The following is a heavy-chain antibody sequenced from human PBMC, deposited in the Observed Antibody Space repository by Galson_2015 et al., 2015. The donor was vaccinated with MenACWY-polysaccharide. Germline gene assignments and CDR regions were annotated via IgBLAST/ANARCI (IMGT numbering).Heavy chain of an antibody. V-gene: IGHV3-23*01. J-gene: IGHJ4*02. CDR3: AKDGGLMHAFDY. D-gene: IGHD3-16*01. Sequence: SLRLSCAASGFTFSSYAMSWVRQAPGKGLEWVSAISGSGGSTYYADSVKGRFTISRDNSKNTLYLQMNSLRAEDTAVYYCAKDGGLMHAFDYWGQRTLVTVSS. CDR2: ISGSGGST. CDR1: GFTFSSYA.